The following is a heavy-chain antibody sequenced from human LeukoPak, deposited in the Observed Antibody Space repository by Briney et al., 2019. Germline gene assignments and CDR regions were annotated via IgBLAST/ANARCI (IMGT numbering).Heavy chain of an antibody. D-gene: IGHD3-10*01. J-gene: IGHJ6*03. Sequence: ASVKVSCKASGYTFNDYYINWVRQAPGQGLEWMGWISANNGNTNYAQKLQGRVTMTTDASTSTAYMELRSLRSDDTAVYYCARGGITTNMDVWGKGTTVTVSS. V-gene: IGHV1-18*04. CDR2: ISANNGNT. CDR1: GYTFNDYY. CDR3: ARGGITTNMDV.